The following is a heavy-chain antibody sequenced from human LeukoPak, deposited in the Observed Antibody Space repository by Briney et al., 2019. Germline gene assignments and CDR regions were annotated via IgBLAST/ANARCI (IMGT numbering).Heavy chain of an antibody. CDR3: ARGGADILTGYLYYYYYYMDV. J-gene: IGHJ6*03. CDR1: GFTFSSYS. D-gene: IGHD3-9*01. CDR2: MSSIGTI. Sequence: GGSLRLSCTASGFTFSSYSMNWVRQAPGKGLEWVSYMSSIGTIYYADSVKGRFTISRDNAKNSLYLQMNSLRAEDTAVYYCARGGADILTGYLYYYYYYMDVWGKGTTVTISS. V-gene: IGHV3-48*01.